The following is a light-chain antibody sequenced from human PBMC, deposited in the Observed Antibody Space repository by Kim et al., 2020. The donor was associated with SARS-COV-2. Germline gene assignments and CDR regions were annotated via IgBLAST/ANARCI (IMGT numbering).Light chain of an antibody. CDR1: ALPKQY. CDR3: QSADSSGTYE. Sequence: SYELTQPPSVSVSPGQTARITCSGDALPKQYAYWYQQKPGQAPVLVIYKDSERPSGIPARFSGSSSGTTVTLTISGVQAEDEADYYCQSADSSGTYEFGGGTQLTVL. V-gene: IGLV3-25*03. CDR2: KDS. J-gene: IGLJ2*01.